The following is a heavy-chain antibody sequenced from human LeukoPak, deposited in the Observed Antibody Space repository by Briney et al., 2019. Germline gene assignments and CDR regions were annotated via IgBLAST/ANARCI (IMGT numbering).Heavy chain of an antibody. CDR2: IRAYNGAT. V-gene: IGHV1-18*01. CDR3: ARDRSSIWYYFDY. Sequence: ASVKLSCTASGHTFSSYSISWVRQAPGQGLEWMGWIRAYNGATKYAKKLQGRVTMTTDTSTSSAYVELRSLRSDDTALYYCARDRSSIWYYFDYWGLRTLVTVSS. D-gene: IGHD2-2*01. J-gene: IGHJ4*02. CDR1: GHTFSSYS.